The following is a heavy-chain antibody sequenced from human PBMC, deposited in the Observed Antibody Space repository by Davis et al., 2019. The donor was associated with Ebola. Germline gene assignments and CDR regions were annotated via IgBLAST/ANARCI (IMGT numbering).Heavy chain of an antibody. D-gene: IGHD2-2*03. CDR2: ISGSGGST. Sequence: PGGSLRLSCAASGFSFSSFRMNWVRQAPGKGLEWVSAISGSGGSTYYADSVKGRFTISRDNSKNTLYLQMNSLRAEDTAVYYCARGQLDIVVVPAAPYFDYWGQGTLVTVSS. V-gene: IGHV3-23*01. CDR3: ARGQLDIVVVPAAPYFDY. CDR1: GFSFSSFR. J-gene: IGHJ4*02.